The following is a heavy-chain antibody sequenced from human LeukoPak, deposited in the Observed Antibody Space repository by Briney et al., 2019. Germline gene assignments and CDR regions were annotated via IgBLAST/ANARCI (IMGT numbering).Heavy chain of an antibody. D-gene: IGHD2-15*01. V-gene: IGHV1-3*01. Sequence: ASVKVSCKGSGYTFSSYAMHWVRQAPGQRLEWMGWINAGNGDTKYSQKFQGRVTITRDTSATTAYMELSSLRSEDTAVYYCARGTGCTGGSCSYYGMDVWGQGITVTVSS. CDR1: GYTFSSYA. CDR2: INAGNGDT. CDR3: ARGTGCTGGSCSYYGMDV. J-gene: IGHJ6*02.